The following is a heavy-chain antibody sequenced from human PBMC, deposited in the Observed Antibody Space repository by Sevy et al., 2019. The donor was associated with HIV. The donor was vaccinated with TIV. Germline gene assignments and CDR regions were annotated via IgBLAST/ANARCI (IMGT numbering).Heavy chain of an antibody. V-gene: IGHV3-23*01. J-gene: IGHJ4*02. CDR3: AKGGAAGGSNYYFDY. Sequence: GGSLRLSCAASGFTFSSYAMSRVRQAPGKGLEWVSAISGSGVSTYYTDSVKGRFTISRDNSKNTLYLQMNRLRSEDTAVYYCAKGGAAGGSNYYFDYWGQGTLVTVSS. CDR2: ISGSGVST. D-gene: IGHD1-26*01. CDR1: GFTFSSYA.